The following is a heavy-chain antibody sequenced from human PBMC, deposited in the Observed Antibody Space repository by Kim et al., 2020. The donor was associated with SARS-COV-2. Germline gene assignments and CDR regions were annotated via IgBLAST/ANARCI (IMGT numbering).Heavy chain of an antibody. V-gene: IGHV5-51*01. CDR2: IYPGDSDT. Sequence: GESLKISCKGSGYSFTSYWIGWVRQMPGKGLEWMGIIYPGDSDTRYSPSFQGQVTISADKSISTAYLQWSSLKASDTAMYYCARLPEKHVLLWFGELYFDYWGQGTLVTVSS. CDR3: ARLPEKHVLLWFGELYFDY. CDR1: GYSFTSYW. J-gene: IGHJ4*02. D-gene: IGHD3-10*01.